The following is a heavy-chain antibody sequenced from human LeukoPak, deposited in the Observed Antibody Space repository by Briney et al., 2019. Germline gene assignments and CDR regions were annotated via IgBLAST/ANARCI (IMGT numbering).Heavy chain of an antibody. CDR3: ARGPNYVWGSYRYFDY. CDR1: GASISSGDYY. Sequence: SETLSLTCTVSGASISSGDYYWSWIRQSPGKGLEWIGYIYYSGSTSYNPSLKSRVTISVDTSKNQFSLKLTSVTAADTAVYYCARGPNYVWGSYRYFDYWGQGTLVTVSS. CDR2: IYYSGST. J-gene: IGHJ4*02. V-gene: IGHV4-30-4*01. D-gene: IGHD3-16*02.